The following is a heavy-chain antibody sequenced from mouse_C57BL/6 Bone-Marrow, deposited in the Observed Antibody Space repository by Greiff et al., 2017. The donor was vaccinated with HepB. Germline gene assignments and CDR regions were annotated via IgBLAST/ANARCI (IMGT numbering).Heavy chain of an antibody. J-gene: IGHJ4*01. Sequence: QVQLQQPGAELVKPGASVKLSCKASGYTFTSYWMHWVKQRPGQGLEWIGMIHPNSGSTNYNEKFKSKATLTVDKPSSTAYMQLSSLTSEDSAVYYDERSRSQRGRRGNALDYWGQGTSVTVSS. V-gene: IGHV1-64*01. CDR1: GYTFTSYW. D-gene: IGHD1-1*01. CDR2: IHPNSGST. CDR3: ERSRSQRGRRGNALDY.